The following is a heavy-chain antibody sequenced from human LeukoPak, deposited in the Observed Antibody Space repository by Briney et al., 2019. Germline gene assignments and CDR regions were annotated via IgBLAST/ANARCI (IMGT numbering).Heavy chain of an antibody. CDR1: GGSFSGYY. D-gene: IGHD3-3*01. Sequence: SETLSLTCAVYGGSFSGYYWSWIRQPPGKGLEWIGEINHSGSTNYNPSLKSRVTISVDTSKNQFSLKLRSVTAADTAVYYCARRRGPNYYESNIFDYWGQGTLVTVSS. V-gene: IGHV4-34*01. J-gene: IGHJ4*02. CDR2: INHSGST. CDR3: ARRRGPNYYESNIFDY.